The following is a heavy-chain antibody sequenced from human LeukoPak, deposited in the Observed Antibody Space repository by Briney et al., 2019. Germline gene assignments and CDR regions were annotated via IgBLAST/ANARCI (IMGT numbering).Heavy chain of an antibody. CDR3: AKGFNSYYGSGSYLNNWFDP. Sequence: GGSLRLSCAASGFTVSSYAMSWVRQAPGKGLEWVSAISGSGGSTYYADSVKGRFTISRDNSKNTLYLQMNSLRAEDTAVYYCAKGFNSYYGSGSYLNNWFDPWGQGTLVTVSS. J-gene: IGHJ5*02. D-gene: IGHD3-10*01. CDR2: ISGSGGST. V-gene: IGHV3-23*01. CDR1: GFTVSSYA.